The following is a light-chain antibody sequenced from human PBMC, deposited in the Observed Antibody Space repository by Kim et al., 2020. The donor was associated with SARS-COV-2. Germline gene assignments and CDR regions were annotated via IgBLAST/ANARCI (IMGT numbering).Light chain of an antibody. Sequence: ASVKLTCTLSSGHSKYAIAWHQQRPEKGPRYLMKVNTDGTHSEGDGIPDRFSGSSSGADRYLTFSSRQSEDEADYYCQTWGTDFRVFGGGTQLTVL. CDR1: SGHSKYA. CDR3: QTWGTDFRV. CDR2: VNTDGTH. V-gene: IGLV4-69*01. J-gene: IGLJ3*02.